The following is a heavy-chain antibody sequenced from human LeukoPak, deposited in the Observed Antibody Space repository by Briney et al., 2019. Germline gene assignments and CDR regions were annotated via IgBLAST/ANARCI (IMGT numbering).Heavy chain of an antibody. CDR1: GGTFSSYG. V-gene: IGHV1-69*04. Sequence: ASVKVSCKASGGTFSSYGISWVRQAPGQGLEWMGRIIPILGIANYAQKFQGRVTITADKSTSTAYMELSSLRSDDTAVYYCARVNGYSYGPYFFNYWGQGTLVTVSS. D-gene: IGHD5-18*01. J-gene: IGHJ4*02. CDR2: IIPILGIA. CDR3: ARVNGYSYGPYFFNY.